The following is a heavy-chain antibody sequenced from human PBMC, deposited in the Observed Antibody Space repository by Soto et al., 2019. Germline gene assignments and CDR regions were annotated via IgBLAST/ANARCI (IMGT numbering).Heavy chain of an antibody. D-gene: IGHD3-9*01. V-gene: IGHV1-18*01. Sequence: ASVKVSCKASGYTFTSYGISWVRQAPGQGLEWMGWISAYNGNTNYAQKLQGRVTMTTDTSTSTAYMELRSLRSDDTAVYYCASWVSTYYDILTGYWGSWFDPWGQGTLVTVSS. CDR2: ISAYNGNT. J-gene: IGHJ5*02. CDR1: GYTFTSYG. CDR3: ASWVSTYYDILTGYWGSWFDP.